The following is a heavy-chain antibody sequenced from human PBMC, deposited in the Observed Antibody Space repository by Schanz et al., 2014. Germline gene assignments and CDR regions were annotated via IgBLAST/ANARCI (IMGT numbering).Heavy chain of an antibody. J-gene: IGHJ4*01. CDR3: ASDRRFLVLAALSFFDS. Sequence: QIQLVQSGPEVKKPGATVKVSCKASGYIFINSGISWVRQAPGQGREWMGWISVYNGNTKYPQKLQRRLPMSTVTTTNSTYIALPHMRCHDTAVYSVASDRRFLVLAALSFFDSWGHGTLVTVSS. CDR2: ISVYNGNT. CDR1: GYIFINSG. D-gene: IGHD6-6*01. V-gene: IGHV1-18*01.